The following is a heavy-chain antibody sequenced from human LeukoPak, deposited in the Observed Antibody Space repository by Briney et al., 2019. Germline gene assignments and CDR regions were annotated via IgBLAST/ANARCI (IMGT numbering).Heavy chain of an antibody. Sequence: GGSLRLSCAASGFTFSSYGMHWVRQAPGKGLEWVAVISYDGSNKYYADSVKGRFTISRDNSKNTLYLQKNSLRAEDTAVYYCAKDLKAHIVVVTAADYWGQGTLVTVSS. D-gene: IGHD2-21*02. CDR2: ISYDGSNK. CDR3: AKDLKAHIVVVTAADY. J-gene: IGHJ4*02. V-gene: IGHV3-30*18. CDR1: GFTFSSYG.